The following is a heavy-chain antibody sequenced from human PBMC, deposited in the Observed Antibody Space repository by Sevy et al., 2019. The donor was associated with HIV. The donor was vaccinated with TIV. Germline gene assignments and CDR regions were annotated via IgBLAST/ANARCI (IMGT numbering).Heavy chain of an antibody. J-gene: IGHJ4*02. CDR2: ISGSGDDT. V-gene: IGHV3-23*01. CDR1: GFTFSTYT. Sequence: GGSLRLSCAASGFTFSTYTMSWVRQAPGKGLEWVSAISGSGDDTYYAGSVKGRFTITRDNSKNRLYLQMNSLRAEDTAVYYCAKPPYSSSSFDYWGQGTLVTVSS. D-gene: IGHD6-6*01. CDR3: AKPPYSSSSFDY.